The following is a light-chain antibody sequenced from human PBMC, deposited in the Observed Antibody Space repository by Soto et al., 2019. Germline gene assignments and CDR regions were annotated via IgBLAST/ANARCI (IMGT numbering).Light chain of an antibody. J-gene: IGKJ1*01. V-gene: IGKV1-9*01. CDR3: QEYNSYPWT. Sequence: DIQLTQSPSFLSASVGHRVTITRRASQGISSNLAWYQQKPGKAPKLLIYAASTLQSGVPSRFSGSGSGTEFTLTISSLQPEDFATYSCQEYNSYPWTFGQGTKVDIK. CDR1: QGISSN. CDR2: AAS.